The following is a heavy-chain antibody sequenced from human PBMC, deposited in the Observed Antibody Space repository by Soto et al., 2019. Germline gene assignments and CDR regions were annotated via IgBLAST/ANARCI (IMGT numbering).Heavy chain of an antibody. D-gene: IGHD3-22*01. CDR1: GFTFSSSS. J-gene: IGHJ4*02. CDR2: ISSSSSTI. Sequence: AVGSLRLSCAASGFTFSSSSMNWVRQAPGKGLEWVSSISSSSSTIYYADSVKGRFTISRDNAKNSLYLQMNSLRDEDTAVYYCASGLYHYDSSGYWGYWGQGTLVTVSS. V-gene: IGHV3-48*02. CDR3: ASGLYHYDSSGYWGY.